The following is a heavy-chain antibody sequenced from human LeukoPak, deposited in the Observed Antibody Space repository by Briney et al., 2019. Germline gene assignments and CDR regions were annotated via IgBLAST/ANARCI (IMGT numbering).Heavy chain of an antibody. J-gene: IGHJ4*02. Sequence: SETLSLTCTVSGGSISNYYWSWIRQPAGKELEWIGRIYSSGGTNYNPSLKSRVTMSVDTSKNQFSLKVSSVTAADAAVYYCARGYNSGWYPGYWGQGTLVTVSS. CDR1: GGSISNYY. CDR3: ARGYNSGWYPGY. CDR2: IYSSGGT. D-gene: IGHD6-19*01. V-gene: IGHV4-4*07.